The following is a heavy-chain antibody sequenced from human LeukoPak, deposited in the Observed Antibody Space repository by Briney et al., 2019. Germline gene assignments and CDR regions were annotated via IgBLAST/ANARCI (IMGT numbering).Heavy chain of an antibody. CDR2: IYYSGST. CDR1: GGSIISSSYY. V-gene: IGHV4-39*01. CDR3: ARQDCSSTSCYKGPFDY. D-gene: IGHD2-2*02. J-gene: IGHJ4*02. Sequence: SETLSLTCTVSGGSIISSSYYWGWIRQPPGKGLEWIGSIYYSGSTYYNPSLKSRVTISVDTSKNQFSLKLSSVTAADAAVYYCARQDCSSTSCYKGPFDYWGQGTLVTVSS.